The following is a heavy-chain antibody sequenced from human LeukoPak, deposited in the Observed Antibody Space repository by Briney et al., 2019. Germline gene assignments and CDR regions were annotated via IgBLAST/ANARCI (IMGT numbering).Heavy chain of an antibody. CDR1: GFTFSNYW. J-gene: IGHJ6*02. D-gene: IGHD1-1*01. CDR3: ARVNHNWGYGMDV. CDR2: IKQDGSEK. V-gene: IGHV3-7*01. Sequence: GGSLRLSCAASGFTFSNYWMSWVRQAPGKGLEWVANIKQDGSEKYYVDSVKGRFTISRDNAKNSLYLQMNSLRAEDTAVYYCARVNHNWGYGMDVWGQGTTVTVSS.